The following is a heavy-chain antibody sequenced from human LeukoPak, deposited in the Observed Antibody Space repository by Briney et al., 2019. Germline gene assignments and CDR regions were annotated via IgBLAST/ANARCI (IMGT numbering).Heavy chain of an antibody. CDR3: ARNGWFGELSSAVGAFDI. J-gene: IGHJ3*02. CDR2: ISSSSSTI. D-gene: IGHD3-10*01. V-gene: IGHV3-48*01. Sequence: PGGSLRLSCAASGFTFSSHAMNWVRQAPGKGLEWVSYISSSSSTIYYADSVKGRFTISRDNAKNSLYLQMNSLRAEDTAVYYCARNGWFGELSSAVGAFDIWGQGTMVTVSS. CDR1: GFTFSSHA.